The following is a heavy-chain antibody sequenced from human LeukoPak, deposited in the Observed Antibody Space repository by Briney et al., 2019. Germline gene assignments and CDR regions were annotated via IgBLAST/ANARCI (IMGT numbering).Heavy chain of an antibody. Sequence: GGSLRLSCAASGFTFSSYAMSWVRQAPGKRLEWVSAISGSGGSTYYADSVKGRFTISRDNSKNTLYLQMNSLRAEDTAVYYCAKEGDSSGYYSNFDYWGQGTLVTVSS. D-gene: IGHD3-22*01. J-gene: IGHJ4*02. CDR3: AKEGDSSGYYSNFDY. CDR2: ISGSGGST. CDR1: GFTFSSYA. V-gene: IGHV3-23*01.